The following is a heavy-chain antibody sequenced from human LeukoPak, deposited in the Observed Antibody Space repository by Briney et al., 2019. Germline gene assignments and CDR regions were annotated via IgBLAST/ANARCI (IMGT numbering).Heavy chain of an antibody. CDR1: GFTFSDFY. CDR3: AGRAMWELPPSY. J-gene: IGHJ4*02. Sequence: QSGGSLRLSCAASGFTFSDFYMSWIRQAPGKGLEWLSYISSGSTIYYADSVKGRFTISRDNAKNSVYLQMNSLRAEDTAVYYCAGRAMWELPPSYWGQGTLVTVSS. CDR2: ISSGSTI. V-gene: IGHV3-11*01. D-gene: IGHD1-26*01.